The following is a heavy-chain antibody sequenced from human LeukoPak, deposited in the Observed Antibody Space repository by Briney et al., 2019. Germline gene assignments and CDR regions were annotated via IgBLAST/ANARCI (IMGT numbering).Heavy chain of an antibody. CDR3: ARDSYDFWSGYYDRAWFDP. CDR2: IYTSGST. J-gene: IGHJ5*02. CDR1: GGSISSYY. D-gene: IGHD3-3*01. V-gene: IGHV4-4*07. Sequence: SETLSLTCAVSGGSISSYYWSWIRQPAGKGLEWIGRIYTSGSTNYNPSLKSRVTMSVDTSKNQFSLKLSSVTAADTAVYYCARDSYDFWSGYYDRAWFDPWGQGTLVTVSS.